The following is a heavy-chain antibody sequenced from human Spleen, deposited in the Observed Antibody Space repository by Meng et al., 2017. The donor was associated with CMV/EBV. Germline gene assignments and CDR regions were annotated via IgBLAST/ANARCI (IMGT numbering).Heavy chain of an antibody. V-gene: IGHV1-2*02. Sequence: TCTGYYIHWVRQAPGQGLEWMGWINPNSGGTNSAQKFQGRVTMTRDTSISTAYMELRWLRSDDTAVYFCARGQRYCGGDCGYYFDYWGQGTLVTVSS. J-gene: IGHJ4*02. D-gene: IGHD2-21*01. CDR1: TCTGYY. CDR2: INPNSGGT. CDR3: ARGQRYCGGDCGYYFDY.